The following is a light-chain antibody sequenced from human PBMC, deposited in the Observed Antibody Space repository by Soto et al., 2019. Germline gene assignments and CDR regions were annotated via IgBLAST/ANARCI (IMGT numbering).Light chain of an antibody. V-gene: IGLV2-14*01. CDR2: EVS. Sequence: QSALTQPASVSGSPGQSITISCTGTSSDVGGYNYVSWYQQHPGKAPKLMIYEVSNRPSGVSNRFSGSKSGNTASLTISGLQAEDEADYYCSSYTSRRTLPSVSGTGPKVT. CDR1: SSDVGGYNY. J-gene: IGLJ1*01. CDR3: SSYTSRRTLPSV.